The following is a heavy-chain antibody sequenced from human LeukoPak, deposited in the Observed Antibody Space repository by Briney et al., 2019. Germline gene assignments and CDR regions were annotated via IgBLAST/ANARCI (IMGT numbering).Heavy chain of an antibody. CDR2: IFYSGST. D-gene: IGHD6-6*01. Sequence: SETLSLTCAVSGGSISSSNWWSWVRQPPGKGLEWIGEIFYSGSTNYNPSLKSRIIISVDKSKNQFSLKLSSVTAADTAVYYCARDPGAARPVFGFDPWGQGTLVTVSS. CDR1: GGSISSSNW. J-gene: IGHJ5*02. V-gene: IGHV4-4*02. CDR3: ARDPGAARPVFGFDP.